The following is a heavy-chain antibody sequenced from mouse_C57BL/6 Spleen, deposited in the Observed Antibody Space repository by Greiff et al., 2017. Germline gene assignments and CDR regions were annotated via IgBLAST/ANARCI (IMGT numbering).Heavy chain of an antibody. Sequence: VKLLESGAELAKPGASVKLSCKASGYTFTSYWMHWVKQRPGQGLEWIGYINPNSGYTKYNQKLKDKATLTADKASSTAYMQLRRLTYEDSAVYYCARTGTGDYFAYWGQGTTLTVSA. V-gene: IGHV1-7*01. CDR3: ARTGTGDYFAY. J-gene: IGHJ2*01. D-gene: IGHD4-1*01. CDR2: INPNSGYT. CDR1: GYTFTSYW.